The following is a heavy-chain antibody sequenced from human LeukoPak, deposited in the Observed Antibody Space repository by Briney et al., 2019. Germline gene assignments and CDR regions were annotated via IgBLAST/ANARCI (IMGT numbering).Heavy chain of an antibody. CDR2: IYTSGST. J-gene: IGHJ4*02. CDR1: GGSISGYY. D-gene: IGHD1-26*01. V-gene: IGHV4-4*07. Sequence: SETLSLICSVSGGSISGYYWSWIRQPAGKGLEWIGRIYTSGSTNYNPSLKSRVTMSVDTSKNQFSLKLSYVTAADTAVYYCARLWDNYFDYWGQGTLVTVSS. CDR3: ARLWDNYFDY.